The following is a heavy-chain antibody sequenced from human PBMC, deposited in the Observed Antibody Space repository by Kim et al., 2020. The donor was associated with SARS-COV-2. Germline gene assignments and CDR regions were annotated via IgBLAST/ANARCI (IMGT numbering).Heavy chain of an antibody. CDR2: IYYSGST. CDR3: ARGLLEEYSSFYGMDV. D-gene: IGHD6-6*01. J-gene: IGHJ6*02. V-gene: IGHV4-39*01. Sequence: SETLSLTCTVSGGSISSSSYYWGWIRQPPGKGLEWIGSIYYSGSTYYNPSLKSRVTISVDTSKNQFSLKLSSVTAADTAVYYCARGLLEEYSSFYGMDVWGQGTTVTVSS. CDR1: GGSISSSSYY.